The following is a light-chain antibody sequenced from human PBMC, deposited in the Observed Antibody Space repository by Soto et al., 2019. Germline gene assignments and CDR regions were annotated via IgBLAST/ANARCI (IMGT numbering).Light chain of an antibody. J-gene: IGLJ1*01. CDR2: DVY. V-gene: IGLV2-11*01. CDR1: SSDVGGYNY. Sequence: QSALTQPRSVSGSPGQSVTISCTGTSSDVGGYNYVSWYQQHPGKAPKLMLYDVYKRPTGVPDRFSGSKSGNTASLTISGLQAEDEADYYCCSYAGSYNLHYVFGSGTKLTVL. CDR3: CSYAGSYNLHYV.